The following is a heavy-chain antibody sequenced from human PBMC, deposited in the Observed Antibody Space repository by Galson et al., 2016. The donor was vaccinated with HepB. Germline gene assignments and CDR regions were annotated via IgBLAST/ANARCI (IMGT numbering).Heavy chain of an antibody. D-gene: IGHD3-3*01. Sequence: SLRLSCAASGFTFSPSSMNWVRQAPGKGLEWLSYISGTTHTFVSYADSLRGRFTISSDNAKNSLYLHLNSLRDEDTAVYYCARDFSWSFENWGQGTLVTVSS. J-gene: IGHJ4*02. CDR1: GFTFSPSS. CDR3: ARDFSWSFEN. V-gene: IGHV3-48*02. CDR2: ISGTTHTFV.